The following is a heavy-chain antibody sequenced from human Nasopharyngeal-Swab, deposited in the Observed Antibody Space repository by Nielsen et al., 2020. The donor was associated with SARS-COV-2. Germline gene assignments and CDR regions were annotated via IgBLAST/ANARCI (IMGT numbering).Heavy chain of an antibody. Sequence: SETLSLTCTVSGGSSSSSSYYWCWLRQPPGKGLVWIGSIYYSGSTYYNPSLKSRVTISVDTSKNQFSLKLSSVTAADTAVYYCARDWGGGSRNWFDPWGQGTLVTVSS. CDR3: ARDWGGGSRNWFDP. V-gene: IGHV4-39*07. J-gene: IGHJ5*02. D-gene: IGHD2-15*01. CDR2: IYYSGST. CDR1: GGSSSSSSYY.